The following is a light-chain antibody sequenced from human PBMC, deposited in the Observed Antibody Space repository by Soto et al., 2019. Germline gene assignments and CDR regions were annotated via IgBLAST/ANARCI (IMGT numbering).Light chain of an antibody. J-gene: IGLJ3*02. CDR3: QSYDSSLSAWV. Sequence: QTVVTQPPSVSGAPGQRVTISCAGSSSNIGAGYAVHWYQQLPGTAPKLLIFGNNNRPSGVPDRFSGSRSDSSASLAITGLQADDEADYFCQSYDSSLSAWVFGGGTQLTVL. CDR2: GNN. V-gene: IGLV1-40*01. CDR1: SSNIGAGYA.